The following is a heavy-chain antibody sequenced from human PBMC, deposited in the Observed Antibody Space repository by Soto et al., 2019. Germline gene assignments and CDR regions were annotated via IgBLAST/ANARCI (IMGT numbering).Heavy chain of an antibody. CDR1: GGSISSSSYY. J-gene: IGHJ3*02. D-gene: IGHD3-10*01. Sequence: SETLSLTCTVSGGSISSSSYYWGWIRQPPGKGLEWIGSIYYSGSTYYNPSLKSRVTISVDTSKNQFSLKLSSVTAADTAVYFCARPSMVRGVDAFDIWGQGTMVTVSS. V-gene: IGHV4-39*01. CDR3: ARPSMVRGVDAFDI. CDR2: IYYSGST.